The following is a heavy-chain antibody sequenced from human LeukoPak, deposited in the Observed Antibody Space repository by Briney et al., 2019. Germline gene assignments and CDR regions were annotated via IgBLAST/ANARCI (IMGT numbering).Heavy chain of an antibody. CDR1: GFTFKSHH. J-gene: IGHJ4*02. D-gene: IGHD3-10*01. CDR2: IDGNGDKT. V-gene: IGHV3-23*01. Sequence: GGSLRLSCAASGFTFKSHHMSWVRQAPGKGLEWVSAIDGNGDKTYYADSVKGRFTISRDNSKNTLYLQMNSLRAEDTAVYYCAKEEYYYGSGSPAFDYWGQGTLVTVSS. CDR3: AKEEYYYGSGSPAFDY.